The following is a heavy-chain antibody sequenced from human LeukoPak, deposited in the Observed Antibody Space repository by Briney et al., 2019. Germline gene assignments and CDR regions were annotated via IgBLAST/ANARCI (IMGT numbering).Heavy chain of an antibody. CDR1: GFTFSSYG. J-gene: IGHJ4*02. Sequence: GGSLRLSCAASGFTFSSYGMHWVRQAPGKGLEWVAVISYDGSNKYYADSVKGRFTISRDNAKNSLYLQMNSLRAEDTAVYYCARKGGYASSHPDYWGQGTLVTVSS. V-gene: IGHV3-30*03. CDR3: ARKGGYASSHPDY. D-gene: IGHD3-16*01. CDR2: ISYDGSNK.